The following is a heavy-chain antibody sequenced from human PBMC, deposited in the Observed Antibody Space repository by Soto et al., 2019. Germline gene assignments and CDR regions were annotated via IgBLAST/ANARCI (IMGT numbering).Heavy chain of an antibody. CDR2: ISAYNGNT. V-gene: IGHV1-18*04. J-gene: IGHJ4*02. Sequence: GASVKVSCKASGYTFTRYGISWVRQAPGQGLEWMGWISAYNGNTNYAQKLQGRVTMTTDTSTSTAYMELRSLRSDDTAVYYCARARSSSGWYPTYFDCWGQGTLVTVSS. D-gene: IGHD6-19*01. CDR1: GYTFTRYG. CDR3: ARARSSSGWYPTYFDC.